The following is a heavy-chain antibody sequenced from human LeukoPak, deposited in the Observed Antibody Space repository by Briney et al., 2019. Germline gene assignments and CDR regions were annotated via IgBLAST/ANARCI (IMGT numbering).Heavy chain of an antibody. V-gene: IGHV4-34*04. CDR2: INHSGTT. Sequence: GSLTLSCAASGFTFDDHGMSWIRQPPGKGLEWIGEINHSGTTNNHPSLKSGATISVDTPKNQFSLKLSSVTAADTAVYYCARRPPSYYGSGSYYKGGFDYWGQGTLVTVSS. J-gene: IGHJ4*02. CDR3: ARRPPSYYGSGSYYKGGFDY. D-gene: IGHD3-10*01. CDR1: GFTFDDHG.